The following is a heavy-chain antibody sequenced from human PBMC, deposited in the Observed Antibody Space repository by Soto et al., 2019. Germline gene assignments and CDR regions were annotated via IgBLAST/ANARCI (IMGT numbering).Heavy chain of an antibody. V-gene: IGHV4-4*07. CDR3: ARDNNDFWSLYPLAFDY. J-gene: IGHJ4*02. D-gene: IGHD3-3*01. Sequence: PSETLSLTCTASGGSLTKYYWSWIRQPAGKGLEWIGRISTSGNVVSKASLRSRLTMSVDTSKNQFSLRLTSVTAADTAVYYCARDNNDFWSLYPLAFDYWGQGALVTVSS. CDR1: GGSLTKYY. CDR2: ISTSGNV.